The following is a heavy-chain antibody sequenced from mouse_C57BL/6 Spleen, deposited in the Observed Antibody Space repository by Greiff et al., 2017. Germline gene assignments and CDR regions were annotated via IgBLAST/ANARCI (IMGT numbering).Heavy chain of an antibody. D-gene: IGHD1-1*01. Sequence: VQLQQSGAELVRPGTSVKVSCKASGYAFTNYLIEWVKQRPGQGLAWIGVINPGSGGTNYNEKFKGKATLTADKSSSTAYMQLSSLTSEDSAVYFCARIGYYGSGYFDVCGTGTTVTVSS. CDR3: ARIGYYGSGYFDV. V-gene: IGHV1-54*01. CDR2: INPGSGGT. J-gene: IGHJ1*03. CDR1: GYAFTNYL.